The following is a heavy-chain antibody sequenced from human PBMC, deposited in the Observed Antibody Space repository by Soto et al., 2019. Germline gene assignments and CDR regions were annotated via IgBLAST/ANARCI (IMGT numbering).Heavy chain of an antibody. D-gene: IGHD5-12*01. J-gene: IGHJ4*02. CDR2: IHYNGNT. Sequence: KPSETPSLTCTVSGDSISAYSWSWVRQPPGKGLEWIGNIHYNGNTKYNPSLESRVTMSVDTSKNQFSLKLISVTAADTAKYFCAREGNLGRWLQPLDFWGQGTLVNVSS. V-gene: IGHV4-59*01. CDR1: GDSISAYS. CDR3: AREGNLGRWLQPLDF.